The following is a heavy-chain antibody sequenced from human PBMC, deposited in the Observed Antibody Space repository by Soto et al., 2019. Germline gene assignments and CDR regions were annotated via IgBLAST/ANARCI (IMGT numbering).Heavy chain of an antibody. CDR1: AFTFRSYA. D-gene: IGHD3-22*01. CDR3: ARDAIYDGSGYYGSYFDY. CDR2: ISYDGTYK. V-gene: IGHV3-30-3*01. J-gene: IGHJ4*02. Sequence: QVQLVESGGGVVQPGRSLRLSCAASAFTFRSYAMHWVRQAPGKGLEWVAVISYDGTYKYYADSVKGRFTISRDNSKNTLYLQMSSLRHEDTAVYYCARDAIYDGSGYYGSYFDYWGQGSLDTVSS.